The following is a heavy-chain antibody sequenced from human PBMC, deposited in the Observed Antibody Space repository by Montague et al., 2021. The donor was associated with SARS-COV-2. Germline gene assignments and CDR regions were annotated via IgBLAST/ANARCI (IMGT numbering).Heavy chain of an antibody. J-gene: IGHJ4*02. CDR1: GXSISSSSYF. D-gene: IGHD3-22*01. CDR2: IFYSGSA. CDR3: ARVRDSSGHDY. Sequence: TLSLTCTVSGXSISSSSYFWGWIRQPPGKGLEWIGYIFYSGSAYYSPSLESRSTISIDTSKNQFSLRLTSVTAADTAVYYCARVRDSSGHDYWGQGTLVTVSS. V-gene: IGHV4-30-4*08.